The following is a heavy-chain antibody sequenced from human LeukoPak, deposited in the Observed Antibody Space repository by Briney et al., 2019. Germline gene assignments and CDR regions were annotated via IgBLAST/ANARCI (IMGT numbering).Heavy chain of an antibody. CDR2: INPSGGST. V-gene: IGHV1-46*01. Sequence: ASVKVSCKASGYTFTSYYMHWVRQAPGQGLEWMGIINPSGGSTSYAQKSQGRVTMTRDTSTSTIYMELSSLRSEDTAVYYCARDRVYPKKTIFGVVIHNWFDPWGQGTLVTVSS. J-gene: IGHJ5*02. CDR1: GYTFTSYY. D-gene: IGHD3-3*01. CDR3: ARDRVYPKKTIFGVVIHNWFDP.